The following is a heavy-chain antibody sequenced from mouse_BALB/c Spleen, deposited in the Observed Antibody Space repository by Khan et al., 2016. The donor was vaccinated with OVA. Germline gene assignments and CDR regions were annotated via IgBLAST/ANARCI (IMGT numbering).Heavy chain of an antibody. CDR3: TNGNYGWFAY. V-gene: IGHV5-9-1*01. J-gene: IGHJ3*01. CDR2: ISSAGTYT. D-gene: IGHD2-1*01. Sequence: EVELVESGGGLVKPGGSLKLSCSASGFTFSTFVMSWVRQTPEKRLEWVATISSAGTYTYYSDSVKGRFNITRENAKNTLYIQMNSLRSEDTAMYYCTNGNYGWFAYWGQGTLVTVSA. CDR1: GFTFSTFV.